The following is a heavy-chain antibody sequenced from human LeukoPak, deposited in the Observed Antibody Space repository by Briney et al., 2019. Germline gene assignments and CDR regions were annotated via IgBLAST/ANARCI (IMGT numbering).Heavy chain of an antibody. CDR3: ARLKYYYDSSGYRAEYFQH. J-gene: IGHJ1*01. D-gene: IGHD3-22*01. CDR1: GGSISSSSYY. V-gene: IGHV4-39*07. CDR2: IYYSGST. Sequence: SETLSLTCTVSGGSISSSSYYWGWIRQPPGKGLEWIGSIYYSGSTYYNPSLKSRVTISVDTSKDQFSLKLSSVTAADTAVYYCARLKYYYDSSGYRAEYFQHWGQGTLVTVSS.